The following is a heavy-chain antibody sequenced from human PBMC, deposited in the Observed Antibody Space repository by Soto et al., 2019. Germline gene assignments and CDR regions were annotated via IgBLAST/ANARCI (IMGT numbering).Heavy chain of an antibody. CDR1: GGSISSGGYY. CDR2: IYYSGST. J-gene: IGHJ6*02. V-gene: IGHV4-31*03. Sequence: SETLSLTCTVSGGSISSGGYYWSWIRQHPGKGLEWIGYIYYSGSTYYNPSLKSRVTISVDTSKNQFSLKLSSVTAADTAVYYCARRRMYYYGSGSHYTYYYYGMDVWGQGTTVTVSS. CDR3: ARRRMYYYGSGSHYTYYYYGMDV. D-gene: IGHD3-10*01.